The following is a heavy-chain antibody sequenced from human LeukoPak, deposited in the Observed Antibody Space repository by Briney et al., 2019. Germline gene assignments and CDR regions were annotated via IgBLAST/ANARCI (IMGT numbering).Heavy chain of an antibody. Sequence: GSLRLSCAASGFTFSSFAMSWVRQAPGKGLEWVSTVGGSGVSTYYTDSVKGRFTISRDNSKNTLYLQTNSLRAEDTAVYYCAEGFAGFGDFTYYFDYWGQGTLVTVSS. CDR1: GFTFSSFA. CDR2: VGGSGVST. J-gene: IGHJ4*02. D-gene: IGHD3-10*01. V-gene: IGHV3-23*01. CDR3: AEGFAGFGDFTYYFDY.